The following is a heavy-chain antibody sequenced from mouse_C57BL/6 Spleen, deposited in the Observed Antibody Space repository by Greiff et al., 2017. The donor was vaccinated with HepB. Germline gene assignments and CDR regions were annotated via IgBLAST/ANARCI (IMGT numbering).Heavy chain of an antibody. CDR1: GYTFTSYW. Sequence: VQLQQPGAELVKPGASVKMSCKASGYTFTSYWITWVKQRPGQGLEWIGDIYPGSGSTNYNEKFKSKATLTVDTSSSTAYMQLSSLTSEDSAVYYCARCGGNYAMGDYWGQGTSVTVSS. CDR2: IYPGSGST. D-gene: IGHD2-1*01. CDR3: ARCGGNYAMGDY. J-gene: IGHJ4*01. V-gene: IGHV1-55*01.